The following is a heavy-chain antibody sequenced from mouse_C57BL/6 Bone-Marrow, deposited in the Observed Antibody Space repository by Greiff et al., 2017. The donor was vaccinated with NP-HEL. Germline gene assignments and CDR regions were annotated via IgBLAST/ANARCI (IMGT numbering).Heavy chain of an antibody. D-gene: IGHD1-1*01. Sequence: EVKLMESGGGLVQPGESLKLSCESNEYEFPSHDMSWVRKTPEKRLELVAAINSDGGSTYYPDTMERRFIISRDNTEKTLYLQMSSLRSEDTALYYCARHGYGSDAMDYWGQGTSVTVSS. V-gene: IGHV5-2*01. CDR1: EYEFPSHD. CDR2: INSDGGST. J-gene: IGHJ4*01. CDR3: ARHGYGSDAMDY.